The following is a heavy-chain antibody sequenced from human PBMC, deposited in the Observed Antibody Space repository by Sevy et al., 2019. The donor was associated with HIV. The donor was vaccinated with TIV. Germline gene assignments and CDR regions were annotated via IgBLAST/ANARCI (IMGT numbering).Heavy chain of an antibody. D-gene: IGHD2-21*02. Sequence: GGSLRLSCAASGFTFDDYGMSWVRQVPGKGLEWVSSINWNGGRKSYTDFVKGRFTISRENAKNSFILQVNSLRAEDTALYYCAREKSCGGACYYFDYWGQGALVTVSS. CDR2: INWNGGRK. CDR3: AREKSCGGACYYFDY. CDR1: GFTFDDYG. V-gene: IGHV3-20*04. J-gene: IGHJ4*02.